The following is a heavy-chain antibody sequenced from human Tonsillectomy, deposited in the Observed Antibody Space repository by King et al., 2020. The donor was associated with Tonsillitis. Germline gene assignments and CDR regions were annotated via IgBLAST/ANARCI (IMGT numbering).Heavy chain of an antibody. J-gene: IGHJ4*02. V-gene: IGHV1-69*01. CDR1: GGTFSTYG. D-gene: IGHD3-16*01. CDR2: IIPIFGTA. Sequence: QLQLVQSGAEVKKPRSSVKVSCKASGGTFSTYGLSWVRQAPGQGLEWMGGIIPIFGTAHYAQKFQGRLTITAEESTSTAYMELSSLTSEDTAVYYCAREGGITGTLFDYWGQGTLVAVSS. CDR3: AREGGITGTLFDY.